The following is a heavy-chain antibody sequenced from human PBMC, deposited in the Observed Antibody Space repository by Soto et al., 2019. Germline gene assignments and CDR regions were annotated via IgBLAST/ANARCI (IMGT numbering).Heavy chain of an antibody. D-gene: IGHD6-13*01. CDR1: GGYFSAYY. Sequence: QVHLQQWGAGLLKPSETLSLTFAVYGGYFSAYYWSWIRQHPGKGLEWIGEINHGGRTNYNPSLKSRVTISVDTSKNQFSLKLTSVTAADPAVYYCARPEWSIAEAGTGYFPHWGQGTLATVSS. J-gene: IGHJ1*01. CDR2: INHGGRT. V-gene: IGHV4-34*02. CDR3: ARPEWSIAEAGTGYFPH.